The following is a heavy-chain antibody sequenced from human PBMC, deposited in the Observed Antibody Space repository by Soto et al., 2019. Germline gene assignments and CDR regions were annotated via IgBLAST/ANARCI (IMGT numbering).Heavy chain of an antibody. CDR1: GFSLSNVRMG. CDR3: ARLNTMVSETYHYAVDV. Sequence: QVTLKESGPVLVKPTETLTLTCTVSGFSLSNVRMGVSWIRQPPGKALEWLAHIFSNDEKSYNTSLKSRLTISKDTSKSQVVLTMTDMDPADSATYNCARLNTMVSETYHYAVDVWGQGTTVTVSS. V-gene: IGHV2-26*01. J-gene: IGHJ6*02. CDR2: IFSNDEK. D-gene: IGHD3-10*01.